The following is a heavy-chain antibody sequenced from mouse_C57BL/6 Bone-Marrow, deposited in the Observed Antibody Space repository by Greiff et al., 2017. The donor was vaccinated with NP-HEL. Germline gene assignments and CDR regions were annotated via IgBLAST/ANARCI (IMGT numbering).Heavy chain of an antibody. CDR2: ISDGGSYT. Sequence: EVMLVESGGGLVKPGGSLKLSCAASGFTFSSYAMSWVRQTPEQRLEWVATISDGGSYTYYPDNVKGRFTISRDNAKNNLYLQMSHLKSEDTAMYYCARVGIWYFDVWGTGTTVTVSS. J-gene: IGHJ1*03. CDR3: ARVGIWYFDV. V-gene: IGHV5-4*03. CDR1: GFTFSSYA.